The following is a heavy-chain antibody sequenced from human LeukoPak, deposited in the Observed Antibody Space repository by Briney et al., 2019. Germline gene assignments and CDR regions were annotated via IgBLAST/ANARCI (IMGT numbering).Heavy chain of an antibody. D-gene: IGHD3-22*01. Sequence: SETLSPTCTVSGGSISGSYWSWIRQPPGKRLEWIGYIYYSGSTNYNPSLKSRVTISLDTSKNQFSLKLTSVTAADTAVYYCARDRSHPLYDTTGYFAKWFDPWGQGTLVTVSS. CDR1: GGSISGSY. V-gene: IGHV4-59*01. CDR2: IYYSGST. J-gene: IGHJ5*02. CDR3: ARDRSHPLYDTTGYFAKWFDP.